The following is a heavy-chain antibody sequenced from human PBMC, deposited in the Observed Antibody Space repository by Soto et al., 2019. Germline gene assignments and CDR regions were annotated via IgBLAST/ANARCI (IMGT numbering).Heavy chain of an antibody. CDR1: GFTFSSYG. J-gene: IGHJ4*02. Sequence: QVQLVESGGGVVQTGRSLRLSCAGSGFTFSSYGMHWVRQAPGKGLEWVAIISSNGDIQYYSDSVKGRFTISRDNSKNTLYLQMNSLRAEDTAVYYCAIAKVATVFFSGPYWGQGTLVTVSS. CDR2: ISSNGDIQ. CDR3: AIAKVATVFFSGPY. D-gene: IGHD5-12*01. V-gene: IGHV3-30*03.